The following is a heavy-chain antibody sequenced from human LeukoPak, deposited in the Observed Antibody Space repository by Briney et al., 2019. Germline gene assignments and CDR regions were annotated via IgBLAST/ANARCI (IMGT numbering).Heavy chain of an antibody. V-gene: IGHV3-21*01. CDR3: ARGYSDILNGYSPYYFDY. Sequence: GGSLRLSCAASGFTFSSYSMNWVRQAPGRGLEWVSSSSSSSSYKYYADSVKGRFTISRDNAKTSLYLQMNSLRAEDTAVYYCARGYSDILNGYSPYYFDYWGQGTLVTVSS. CDR2: SSSSSSYK. D-gene: IGHD3-9*01. CDR1: GFTFSSYS. J-gene: IGHJ4*02.